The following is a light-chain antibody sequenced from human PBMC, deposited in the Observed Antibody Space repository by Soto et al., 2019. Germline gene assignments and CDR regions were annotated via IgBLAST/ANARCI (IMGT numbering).Light chain of an antibody. CDR1: SSDIGGYNY. J-gene: IGLJ3*02. CDR2: DVT. V-gene: IGLV2-11*01. Sequence: QSVLTQPRSVSGSPGRSVTISCTGSSSDIGGYNYVSWYQQHPGKAPKLMIYDVTRRPSGVPGRFSGSKSDNTASLTISGLQAEDEADYYCCSYAGNYTWVFGGGTKLTVL. CDR3: CSYAGNYTWV.